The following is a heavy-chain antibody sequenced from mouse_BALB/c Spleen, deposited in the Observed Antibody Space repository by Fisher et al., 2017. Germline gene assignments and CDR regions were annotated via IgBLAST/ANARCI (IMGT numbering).Heavy chain of an antibody. Sequence: KFKGKATLTVDKSSSTAFMHLNSLTSEDSAVYYCASMITTREVYAMDYWGQGTSVTVSS. CDR3: ASMITTREVYAMDY. D-gene: IGHD2-4*01. J-gene: IGHJ4*01. V-gene: IGHV1S135*01.